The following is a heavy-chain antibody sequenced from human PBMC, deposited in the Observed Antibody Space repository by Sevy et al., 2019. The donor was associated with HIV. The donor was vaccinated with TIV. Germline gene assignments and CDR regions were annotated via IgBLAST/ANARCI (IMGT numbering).Heavy chain of an antibody. Sequence: ASVKVSCKASGYTFNNYGISWVRQAPGQGLEWIGWISTYNDNTNFAQTLQGRVTMTTETSTGTAYMELRSLRSDDTAIYYCARAYSSNWKFDPWGQGTLVTVSS. J-gene: IGHJ5*02. CDR3: ARAYSSNWKFDP. V-gene: IGHV1-18*04. D-gene: IGHD6-13*01. CDR1: GYTFNNYG. CDR2: ISTYNDNT.